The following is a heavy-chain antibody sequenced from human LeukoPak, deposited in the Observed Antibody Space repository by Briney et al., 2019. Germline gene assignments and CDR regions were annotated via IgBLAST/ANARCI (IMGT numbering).Heavy chain of an antibody. CDR1: GFTFSSYS. V-gene: IGHV3-21*01. D-gene: IGHD6-13*01. CDR2: ISSSSRYI. CDR3: AREAITAAALTYYYYYYMDV. Sequence: GSLRLSCAASGFTFSSYSMNWVRQAPGKGLEWVSYISSSSRYIYYSDPVKGRFPISRDNAKNSLYLKMNSLRAEDTAVYYCAREAITAAALTYYYYYYMDVWGKGTTVTVSS. J-gene: IGHJ6*03.